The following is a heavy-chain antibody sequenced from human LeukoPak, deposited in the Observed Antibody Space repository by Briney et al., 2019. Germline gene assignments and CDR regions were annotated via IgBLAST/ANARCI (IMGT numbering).Heavy chain of an antibody. CDR3: ARGRGVSGAFDI. CDR2: IYTSGST. CDR1: GGSISSYY. V-gene: IGHV4-4*07. J-gene: IGHJ3*02. D-gene: IGHD3-10*01. Sequence: SETLSLTCTVSGGSISSYYWSWIRQPAGKGLEWIGRIYTSGSTNYNPSLKSRVAISVDRSKNQFSLKLSSVTAADTAVYYCARGRGVSGAFDIWGQGTMVTVSS.